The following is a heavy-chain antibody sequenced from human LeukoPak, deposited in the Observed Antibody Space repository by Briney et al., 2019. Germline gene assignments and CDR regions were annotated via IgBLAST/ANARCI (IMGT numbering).Heavy chain of an antibody. CDR3: ASGMTEFDY. Sequence: GGSLRLSCAASGFRFSDYWMSWVRQAPGKGLEWVANIKEDGAEKYYVESVKGRFTIFRDNAKHSLHLQMNSLRVEDTAVYYCASGMTEFDYWGPGTLVTVSS. CDR2: IKEDGAEK. CDR1: GFRFSDYW. V-gene: IGHV3-7*01. J-gene: IGHJ4*02.